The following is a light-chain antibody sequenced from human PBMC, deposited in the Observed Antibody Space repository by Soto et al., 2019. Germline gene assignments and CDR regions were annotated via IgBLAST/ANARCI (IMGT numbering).Light chain of an antibody. J-gene: IGKJ1*01. CDR3: QQSYSSPLT. CDR1: QSISTY. Sequence: DIMLTQSPSSLAASLGDRVTITCRASQSISTYLNWYQQKPGTAPKLLIYASYTLQSGVPSRFSGRGSGSDFTLTISSLQPEDFEPYSCQQSYSSPLTFAQGTKVDIK. V-gene: IGKV1-39*01. CDR2: ASY.